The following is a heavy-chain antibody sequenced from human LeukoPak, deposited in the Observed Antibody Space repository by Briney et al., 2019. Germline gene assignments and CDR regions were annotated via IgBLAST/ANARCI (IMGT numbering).Heavy chain of an antibody. CDR1: GFTFSSYS. CDR2: ISSSSSTI. J-gene: IGHJ3*02. V-gene: IGHV3-48*01. D-gene: IGHD3-10*01. CDR3: ARGKNYYGSGIDAFDI. Sequence: GGSLRLSCAASGFTFSSYSMNWVRQAPGKGLEWVSSISSSSSTIYYADSVKGRFTISRDNAKNSLYLQMNSLRAEDTAVYYCARGKNYYGSGIDAFDIWGQGTMVTVSS.